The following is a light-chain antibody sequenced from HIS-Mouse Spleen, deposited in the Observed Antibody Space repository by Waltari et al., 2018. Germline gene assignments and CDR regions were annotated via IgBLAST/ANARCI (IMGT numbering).Light chain of an antibody. CDR1: RSHLGNNY. V-gene: IGLV1-51*01. CDR2: DNN. CDR3: GTWDSSLSAVV. Sequence: QSVLTQPPSVSAAPGQKVTISCPGSRSHLGNNYVSWYQQLPGTAPKLLIYDNNKRPSGIPDRFSGSKSGTSATLGITGLQTGDEADYYCGTWDSSLSAVVFGGGTKLTVL. J-gene: IGLJ2*01.